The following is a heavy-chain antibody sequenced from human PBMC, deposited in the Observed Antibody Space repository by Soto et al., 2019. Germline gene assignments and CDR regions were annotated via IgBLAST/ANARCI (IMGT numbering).Heavy chain of an antibody. CDR1: GGTFSSYA. V-gene: IGHV1-69*06. D-gene: IGHD5-12*01. CDR2: IIPIFGTA. CDR3: ATVEMATIVRTYFDY. J-gene: IGHJ4*02. Sequence: QVQVVQSGAEVKKPGSSVKVSCKASGGTFSSYAISWVRQAPGQGLEWMGGIIPIFGTANYAQKFQGRVTITADKSTSTAYMELSSLRSEDTAVYYCATVEMATIVRTYFDYWGQGTLVTVSS.